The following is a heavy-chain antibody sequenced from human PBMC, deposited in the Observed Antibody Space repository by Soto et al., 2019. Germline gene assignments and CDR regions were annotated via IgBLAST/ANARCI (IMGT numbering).Heavy chain of an antibody. D-gene: IGHD1-7*01. V-gene: IGHV3-21*01. CDR2: ISSSSSYI. CDR3: ARRPAKTTLGWYYYGMDV. J-gene: IGHJ6*02. CDR1: GFTFSSYS. Sequence: EVQLVESGGGLVKPGGSLRLSCAASGFTFSSYSMNWVRQSPGKGLEWVSSISSSSSYIYYADSVKGRFTISRDNAKNSLYVQMNSLRAEDTAVYYCARRPAKTTLGWYYYGMDVWGQGTTVTVSS.